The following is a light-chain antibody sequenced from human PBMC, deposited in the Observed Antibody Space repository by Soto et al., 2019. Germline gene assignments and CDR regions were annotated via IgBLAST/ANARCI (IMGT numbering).Light chain of an antibody. V-gene: IGKV1-27*01. CDR3: QQYNSAPLT. Sequence: DIQMTQSPSSLSASFGDRVTITCRASQGIGVYLAWFQQKPGNAPKLLIYAASTLQSGVPSRFSGSGSGTDFTLTISGLQPEDVATYYCQQYNSAPLTLGGGTKVEIK. CDR2: AAS. J-gene: IGKJ4*01. CDR1: QGIGVY.